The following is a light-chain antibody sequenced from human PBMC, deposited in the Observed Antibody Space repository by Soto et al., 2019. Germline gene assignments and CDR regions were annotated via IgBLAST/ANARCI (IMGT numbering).Light chain of an antibody. CDR2: EGS. J-gene: IGLJ2*01. CDR3: FSYAGFRTFVV. Sequence: QSALTQPASVSGSPGQSITISCTGSNSDVGSYNLVSWYQQHPGKAPKLIIYEGSKRPSGVSNRFSGSKSGNTASLTISGLQAEDEAHYYCFSYAGFRTFVVFGGGTKLTVL. CDR1: NSDVGSYNL. V-gene: IGLV2-23*03.